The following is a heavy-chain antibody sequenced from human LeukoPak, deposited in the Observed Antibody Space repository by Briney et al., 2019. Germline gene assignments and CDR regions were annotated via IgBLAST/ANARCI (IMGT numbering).Heavy chain of an antibody. V-gene: IGHV4-39*01. J-gene: IGHJ6*03. CDR3: ASWRVDCSSTSCYIREGDYYYYYMDV. D-gene: IGHD2-2*02. CDR2: IYYSGST. Sequence: WVRQPPGKGLEWIGSIYYSGSTYYNPSLKSRVTISVDTSKNQFSLKLSSVTAADTAVYYCASWRVDCSSTSCYIREGDYYYYYMDVWGKGTTVTVSS.